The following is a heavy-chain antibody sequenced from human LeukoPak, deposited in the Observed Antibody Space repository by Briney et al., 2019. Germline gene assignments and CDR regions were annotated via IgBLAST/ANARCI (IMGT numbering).Heavy chain of an antibody. CDR3: AKNGDRGAYCSGGSCYPYYYYYMDV. CDR1: GFTFSDYY. CDR2: ISSRGSTI. D-gene: IGHD2-15*01. Sequence: GGSLRLSCAASGFTFSDYYMSWIRQAPEKGLEWVSYISSRGSTIYYADSVRGRFTISRDNSKNTLSLQMNSLRAEDTAIYYCAKNGDRGAYCSGGSCYPYYYYYMDVWGKGTTVTISS. J-gene: IGHJ6*03. V-gene: IGHV3-11*01.